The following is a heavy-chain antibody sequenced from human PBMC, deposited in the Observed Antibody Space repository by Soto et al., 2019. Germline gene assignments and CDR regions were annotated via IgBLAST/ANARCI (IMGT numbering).Heavy chain of an antibody. D-gene: IGHD2-15*01. Sequence: QVQLAQSGAEVRKPGSSVKVSCRASGGSFSDFAFSWVRQAPGQGLEWMGGIIPMFAATKYAQRFQDRVTITADESRKTVYLALSSLTSDDSAVYYCARGGIVAVPAALSSYDDYTNYRFDSWGQGTLVSVSS. CDR2: IIPMFAAT. CDR1: GGSFSDFA. CDR3: ARGGIVAVPAALSSYDDYTNYRFDS. J-gene: IGHJ4*02. V-gene: IGHV1-69*01.